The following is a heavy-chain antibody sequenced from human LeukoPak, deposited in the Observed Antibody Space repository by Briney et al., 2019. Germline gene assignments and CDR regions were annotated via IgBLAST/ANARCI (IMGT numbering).Heavy chain of an antibody. CDR3: AKIYDSTGYYFFFDN. J-gene: IGHJ4*02. V-gene: IGHV3-23*01. D-gene: IGHD3-22*01. Sequence: GGSLRLSCAASGFTFSTYGMNWVRQAPGKGLEWVSSISASGGNTYYADSVKGRFTISRDHSKNTLYLQMNSLRAEDTAIYYCAKIYDSTGYYFFFDNWGQGALVTVSS. CDR2: ISASGGNT. CDR1: GFTFSTYG.